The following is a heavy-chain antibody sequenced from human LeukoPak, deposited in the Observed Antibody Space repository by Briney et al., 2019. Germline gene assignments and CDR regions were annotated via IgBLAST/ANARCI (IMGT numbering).Heavy chain of an antibody. D-gene: IGHD4-17*01. Sequence: GRSLRLSCAASGFTFSSYGMHWVRQAPGKGLEWVAVISYDGSNKYYADSVKGRFTISRDNSKNTLYLQMNSLRAEDTAVYYCANSRTTVRNTWFDPWGQGTLVTVSS. CDR3: ANSRTTVRNTWFDP. CDR1: GFTFSSYG. V-gene: IGHV3-30*18. J-gene: IGHJ5*02. CDR2: ISYDGSNK.